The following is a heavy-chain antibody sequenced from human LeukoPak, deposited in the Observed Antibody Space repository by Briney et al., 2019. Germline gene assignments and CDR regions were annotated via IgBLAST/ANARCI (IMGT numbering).Heavy chain of an antibody. V-gene: IGHV3-23*01. CDR1: GLTFSNYA. D-gene: IGHD2-21*01. CDR2: ISGSGGST. CDR3: EAEGENYAFDI. Sequence: PGGSLRLSCAASGLTFSNYAMTWVRQAPGKGLEWVSAISGSGGSTYYADSVKGRFTISRDNSKNTLYLQVNSLRAEDTAIYYCEAEGENYAFDIWGQGTMVTVSS. J-gene: IGHJ3*02.